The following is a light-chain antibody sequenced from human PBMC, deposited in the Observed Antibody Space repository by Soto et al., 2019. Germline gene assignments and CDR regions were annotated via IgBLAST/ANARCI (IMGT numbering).Light chain of an antibody. CDR3: AEWDDSLSGPV. Sequence: QSVLTQPPPASGTPGQRVTISCSGSSSNLGSYTVNWYKLLPGTAPKLLIYTNDQRPSGVPDRFSGSKSGTSASLAISWLRSEDEADYYCAEWDDSLSGPVFGGGTKLTVL. CDR1: SSNLGSYT. V-gene: IGLV1-44*01. CDR2: TND. J-gene: IGLJ3*02.